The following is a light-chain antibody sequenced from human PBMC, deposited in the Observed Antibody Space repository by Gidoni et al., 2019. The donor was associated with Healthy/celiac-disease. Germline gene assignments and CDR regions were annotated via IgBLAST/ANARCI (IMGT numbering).Light chain of an antibody. V-gene: IGKV3-20*01. CDR2: GAS. Sequence: EIVLTQSPGTLSLSPGERATLPGRARQSVSSSYLAWYQQKPGQAPRLLIYGASSRATGIPDRFSGSGSGKDFTLTISRLEPEDFAVYYCQLTWTFGQGTKVEIK. CDR3: QLTWT. CDR1: QSVSSSY. J-gene: IGKJ1*01.